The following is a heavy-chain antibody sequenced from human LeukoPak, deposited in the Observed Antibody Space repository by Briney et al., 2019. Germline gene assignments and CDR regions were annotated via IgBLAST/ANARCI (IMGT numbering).Heavy chain of an antibody. CDR2: IYTSGST. CDR3: ARFYDSSGYYSDF. V-gene: IGHV4-4*07. Sequence: CLWIRQPAGKGLEWIGRIYTSGSTNYNPSLKSRVTISVDTSKNQFSLKLSSVTAADTAVYYCARFYDSSGYYSDFWGQGTLVTVSS. D-gene: IGHD3-22*01. J-gene: IGHJ4*02.